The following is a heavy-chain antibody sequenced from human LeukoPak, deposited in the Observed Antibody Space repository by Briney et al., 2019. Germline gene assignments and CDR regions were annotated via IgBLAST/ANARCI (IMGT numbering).Heavy chain of an antibody. Sequence: GGSLRLSCAASGFTFSRYWMSWMRQAPGKGLEWVANIKYDGNEEYYVDSVKGRFTISRDNAKNSPYLQLNSLRVEDTAVYYCKSGGAAPGSFDYWGQGTLVTVSP. D-gene: IGHD1-1*01. CDR1: GFTFSRYW. V-gene: IGHV3-7*01. CDR3: KSGGAAPGSFDY. J-gene: IGHJ4*02. CDR2: IKYDGNEE.